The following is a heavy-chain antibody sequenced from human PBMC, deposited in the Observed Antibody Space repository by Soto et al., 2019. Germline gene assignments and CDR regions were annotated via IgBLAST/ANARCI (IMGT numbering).Heavy chain of an antibody. V-gene: IGHV1-69*01. J-gene: IGHJ6*02. D-gene: IGHD3-16*01. CDR3: ARGTATPPRSASYFYGLEV. Sequence: QVQLVQSGAEVKKPGSSVKVSCKASGGTFSSYIITWVRQAPGQGLEWVGGLTPSYPTTHYAQKFPGSVTISAGQSATTAYMELRSLASEDTAKYFGARGTATPPRSASYFYGLEVWGQGPTVTVSS. CDR1: GGTFSSYI. CDR2: LTPSYPTT.